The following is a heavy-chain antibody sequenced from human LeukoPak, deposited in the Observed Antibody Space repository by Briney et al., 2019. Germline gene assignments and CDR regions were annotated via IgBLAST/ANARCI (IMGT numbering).Heavy chain of an antibody. J-gene: IGHJ6*03. Sequence: KPSETLSLTCAVYGGSFSGYYWSWIRQPPGKGLEWIGEINHSGSTNYNPSLKSRVTISVDTSKNQFSLKLSSVTAADTAVYYCATVGRDPVVGTSYYYYYMDVWGKGTTVTISS. V-gene: IGHV4-34*01. CDR2: INHSGST. D-gene: IGHD6-13*01. CDR1: GGSFSGYY. CDR3: ATVGRDPVVGTSYYYYYMDV.